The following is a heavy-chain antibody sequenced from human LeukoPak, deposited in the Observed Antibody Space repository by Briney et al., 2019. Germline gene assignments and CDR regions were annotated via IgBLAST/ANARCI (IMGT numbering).Heavy chain of an antibody. CDR2: IIPIFGTT. J-gene: IGHJ5*02. D-gene: IGHD3-10*01. Sequence: SVKVSCKASGATFSSYAISWLRRAPGQGLEWMGGIIPIFGTTNYSQKLQGTVTINADECTSRTCMELGSLRSEDMAVYDRARIERVDYDGSGSSFSDPSSQGTLVTVSS. CDR3: ARIERVDYDGSGSSFSDP. V-gene: IGHV1-69*13. CDR1: GATFSSYA.